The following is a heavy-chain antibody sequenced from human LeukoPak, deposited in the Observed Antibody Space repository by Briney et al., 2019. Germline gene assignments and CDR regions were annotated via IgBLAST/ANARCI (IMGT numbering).Heavy chain of an antibody. J-gene: IGHJ6*02. CDR1: GFTFSSYE. CDR3: ARGAYCSGGSCYPYYYYGMDV. V-gene: IGHV3-48*03. CDR2: ISSSGSTI. D-gene: IGHD2-15*01. Sequence: PGGSLRLSCAASGFTFSSYEMNWVRQAPGKGLEWVSYISSSGSTIYYADSVKGRFTISRDNAKNSLYLQMNSLRAEDTAVYYCARGAYCSGGSCYPYYYYGMDVWGQGTTVTVSS.